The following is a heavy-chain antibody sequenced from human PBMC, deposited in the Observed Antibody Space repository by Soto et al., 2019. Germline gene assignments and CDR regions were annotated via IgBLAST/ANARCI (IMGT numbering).Heavy chain of an antibody. Sequence: GASLKISCKCSGYNFNNYWIGWVRQMPGQGLEWMGIIDPSDSDTRYSPSFQGQVTMSADKSMTTAYLQWSSLKASDNARYYCARGYRSLADEGFDIWGNGTMVTLSS. CDR2: IDPSDSDT. V-gene: IGHV5-51*01. J-gene: IGHJ3*02. D-gene: IGHD5-12*01. CDR3: ARGYRSLADEGFDI. CDR1: GYNFNNYW.